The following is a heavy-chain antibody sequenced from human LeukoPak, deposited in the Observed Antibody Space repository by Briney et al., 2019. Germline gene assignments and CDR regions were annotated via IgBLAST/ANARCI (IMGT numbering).Heavy chain of an antibody. CDR3: ARGDTVMSA. J-gene: IGHJ4*02. D-gene: IGHD4-17*01. Sequence: SETLSLTCTVSGGSISFYYWSWIRQPPGKGLEWIAYIYYSGSTNYNPSLKSRVTISVDTPKNQFSLKLSSVTAADTAVYYCARGDTVMSAWGQGTLVTVSS. CDR2: IYYSGST. CDR1: GGSISFYY. V-gene: IGHV4-59*01.